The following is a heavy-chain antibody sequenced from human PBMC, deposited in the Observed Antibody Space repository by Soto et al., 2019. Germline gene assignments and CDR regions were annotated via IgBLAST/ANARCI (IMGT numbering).Heavy chain of an antibody. CDR2: ISKDGNKK. CDR1: GFTFSTYV. D-gene: IGHD6-19*01. CDR3: ARDLYSNGWEDY. J-gene: IGHJ4*02. Sequence: QVQLVESGGGVVQPGRSLRLSCAASGFTFSTYVMHWVRQAPGKGLEWVAVISKDGNKKYYADSVTDRFTISRDNSKNTLYLEINNLRTEDTAVYYCARDLYSNGWEDYWGQGTLVTVSS. V-gene: IGHV3-30-3*01.